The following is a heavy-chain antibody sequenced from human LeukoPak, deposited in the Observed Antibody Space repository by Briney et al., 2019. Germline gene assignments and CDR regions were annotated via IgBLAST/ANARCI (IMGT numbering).Heavy chain of an antibody. CDR2: IYSRGTT. D-gene: IGHD5-18*01. J-gene: IGHJ3*02. Sequence: PSETLSLTCIVSGGSNSSYYWSWIRQSAGKGLEWIGRIYSRGTTNYNPSLKSRVTMSVDTSKNQFSLKVSSVTAADTAVYYCAREVRQSYGLDAFDIWGQGTMVTVSS. CDR3: AREVRQSYGLDAFDI. V-gene: IGHV4-4*07. CDR1: GGSNSSYY.